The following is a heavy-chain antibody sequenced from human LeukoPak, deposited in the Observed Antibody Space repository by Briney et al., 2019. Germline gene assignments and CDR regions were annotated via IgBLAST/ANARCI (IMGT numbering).Heavy chain of an antibody. CDR1: GGSISSGNYY. CDR2: IYYSGST. CDR3: ARRLGGSGITP. J-gene: IGHJ4*02. D-gene: IGHD3-10*01. V-gene: IGHV4-61*01. Sequence: PSETLSLTCTVSGGSISSGNYYWSWIRQPPGKGLEWIGYIYYSGSTNYNPSLKSRVTISVDTSKNQFSLKLSSVTAADTAVYYCARRLGGSGITPWGQGTLVTVSS.